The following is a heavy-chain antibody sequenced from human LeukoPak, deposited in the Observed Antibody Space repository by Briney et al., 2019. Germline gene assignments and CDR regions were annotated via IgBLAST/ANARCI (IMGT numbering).Heavy chain of an antibody. CDR1: GFTFSGYG. CDR2: ISYDGSNK. CDR3: AKEGVYYYYGMDV. Sequence: PGRSLRLSCAASGFTFSGYGMHWVRQAPGKGLEWVAVISYDGSNKYYADSVKGRFTISRDNSKNTLYLQMNSLRAEDTAVYYCAKEGVYYYYGMDVWGQGTTVTVSS. J-gene: IGHJ6*02. V-gene: IGHV3-30*18.